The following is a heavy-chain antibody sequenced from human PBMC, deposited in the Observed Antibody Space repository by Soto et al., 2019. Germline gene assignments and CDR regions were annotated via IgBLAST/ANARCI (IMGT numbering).Heavy chain of an antibody. CDR3: ARPFLGELSSFNHGVHYYYYYGMDV. D-gene: IGHD3-16*02. Sequence: GASVKVCCKASGGTFSSCASSWVRQAPGQGLEWMGGIIPIFGTANYAQKFQGRVTITADGSTSTAYMELSSLRSEDTAVYYCARPFLGELSSFNHGVHYYYYYGMDVWGQGTTVTVSS. J-gene: IGHJ6*02. CDR2: IIPIFGTA. V-gene: IGHV1-69*13. CDR1: GGTFSSCA.